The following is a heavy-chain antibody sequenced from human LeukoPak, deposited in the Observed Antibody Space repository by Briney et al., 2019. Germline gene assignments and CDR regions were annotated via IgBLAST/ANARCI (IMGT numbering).Heavy chain of an antibody. J-gene: IGHJ3*01. D-gene: IGHD2/OR15-2a*01. CDR2: ITNSGNSK. V-gene: IGHV3-48*04. CDR1: EFTFSSYS. Sequence: GGSLRLSCAASEFTFSSYSMNWVRQAPGKGLEWVSYITNSGNSKSYADSVKGRFTISRDNAKNSVFLQMNSLRVEDTAVYYCGLGLYFYAFDFWGQGTTVTVSS. CDR3: GLGLYFYAFDF.